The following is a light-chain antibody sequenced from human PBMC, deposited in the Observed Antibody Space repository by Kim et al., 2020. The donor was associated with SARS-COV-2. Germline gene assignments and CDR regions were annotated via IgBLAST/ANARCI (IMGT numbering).Light chain of an antibody. CDR2: GKN. CDR1: SLRSYY. Sequence: ALGQTVRITCQGDSLRSYYASWYQQKPGQAPVLVIYGKNNRPSGTPDRFAGSSSGNTASLTITGAQAEDEADYYCSSRDSSGNHVVFGGGTQLTVL. CDR3: SSRDSSGNHVV. J-gene: IGLJ2*01. V-gene: IGLV3-19*01.